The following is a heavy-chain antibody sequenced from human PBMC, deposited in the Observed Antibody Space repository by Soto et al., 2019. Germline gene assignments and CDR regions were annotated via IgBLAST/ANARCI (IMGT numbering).Heavy chain of an antibody. CDR1: GYSVTELS. Sequence: ASVKVSCKVSGYSVTELSMHWVRLAPGKGLEWMGIFDPEDGEATYAEKFQGRVTMTEDTLTDTGYLELSSLRSDDTAVYFCATAWDVKFFDYWGQGTLVTVS. CDR3: ATAWDVKFFDY. CDR2: FDPEDGEA. V-gene: IGHV1-24*01. D-gene: IGHD1-26*01. J-gene: IGHJ4*02.